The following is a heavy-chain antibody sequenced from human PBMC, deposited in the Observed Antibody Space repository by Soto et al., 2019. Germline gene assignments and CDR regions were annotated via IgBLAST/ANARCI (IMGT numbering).Heavy chain of an antibody. V-gene: IGHV4-30-2*01. CDR1: GGSISSGGYS. Sequence: SETLSLTCAVSGGSISSGGYSWSWIRQPPGKGLEWIGYIYHSGSTYYNPSLKSRVTISVDRSKNQFSLKLSSVTAADTAVYYCARMVATIDYWGQGTLVTVS. D-gene: IGHD5-12*01. CDR3: ARMVATIDY. CDR2: IYHSGST. J-gene: IGHJ4*02.